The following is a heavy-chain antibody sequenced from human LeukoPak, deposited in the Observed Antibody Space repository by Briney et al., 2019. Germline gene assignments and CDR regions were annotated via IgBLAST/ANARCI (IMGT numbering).Heavy chain of an antibody. CDR2: TSGSSTIT. D-gene: IGHD2-15*01. J-gene: IGHJ4*02. CDR1: GFTFSSYS. CDR3: ARDPRYCSGGSCLRFDY. Sequence: GGSLRLSCAVSGFTFSSYSMSWVRQAPGKGLEWISYTSGSSTITYYADSVKGRFTISRDNAKKSLYLELNSLRDDDTAVYYCARDPRYCSGGSCLRFDYWGQGTLVSVSS. V-gene: IGHV3-48*02.